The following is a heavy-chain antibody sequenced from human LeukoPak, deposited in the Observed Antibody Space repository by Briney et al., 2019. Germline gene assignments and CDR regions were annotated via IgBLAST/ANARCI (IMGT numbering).Heavy chain of an antibody. CDR2: ISGSGTNT. Sequence: GGSLRLSCAASGLTFSNYAMTWVRQAPGKGLECVSLISGSGTNTYYADSVKGRFTISRDNSKNTLYLQMNSLRAEDTAVYYCARAGPWALDIWGQGTMVTVSS. V-gene: IGHV3-23*01. J-gene: IGHJ3*02. CDR3: ARAGPWALDI. CDR1: GLTFSNYA.